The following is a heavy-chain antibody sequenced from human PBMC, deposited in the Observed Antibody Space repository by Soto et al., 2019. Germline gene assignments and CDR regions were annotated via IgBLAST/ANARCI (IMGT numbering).Heavy chain of an antibody. CDR1: GFAFDNYC. V-gene: IGHV3-33*08. D-gene: IGHD2-2*02. J-gene: IGHJ6*02. CDR3: ARDPYTHCTSTSCYTAYYYYYGLDV. Sequence: PGGSLRLSCAASGFAFDNYCIHWVRQAPGKGLQWVAFIWYDGSNKYYADAVTGRFTISRDNSKNTLYLQMNSLRADDTAVYYCARDPYTHCTSTSCYTAYYYYYGLDVWGQGTTVTVSS. CDR2: IWYDGSNK.